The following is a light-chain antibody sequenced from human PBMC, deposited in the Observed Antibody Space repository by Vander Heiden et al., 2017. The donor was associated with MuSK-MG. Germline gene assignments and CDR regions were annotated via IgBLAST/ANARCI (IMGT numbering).Light chain of an antibody. Sequence: DIQMTQSPSSLSASVGDRVTITCRASQSISSYLNWYQQKPGKAPKLLIYAASSFQSGVPSRFSGSGSGTDFTLTISSLQPEDFATYYCQQSYSNPDTFGPGTKVDIK. CDR3: QQSYSNPDT. CDR1: QSISSY. J-gene: IGKJ3*01. CDR2: AAS. V-gene: IGKV1-39*01.